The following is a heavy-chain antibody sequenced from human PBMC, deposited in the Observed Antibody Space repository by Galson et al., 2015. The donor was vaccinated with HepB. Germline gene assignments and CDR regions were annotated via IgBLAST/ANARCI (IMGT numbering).Heavy chain of an antibody. CDR2: INTNTGNP. CDR1: GYTFRNSA. J-gene: IGHJ5*02. D-gene: IGHD4-23*01. CDR3: VSDGGNNWRDP. V-gene: IGHV7-4-1*02. Sequence: SVKVSCKASGYTFRNSAINWVRQAPGQGLEWLGWINTNTGNPTYAQGFTGRFVFSLDTSVNTAYLQISSLKTEDTAVYYCVSDGGNNWRDPWGQGTLVTVSS.